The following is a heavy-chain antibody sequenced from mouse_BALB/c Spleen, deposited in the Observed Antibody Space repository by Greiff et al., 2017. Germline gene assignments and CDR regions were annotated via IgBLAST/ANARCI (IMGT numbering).Heavy chain of an antibody. J-gene: IGHJ3*01. CDR2: ISSGGST. CDR3: ARGGGSSYGPFAY. V-gene: IGHV5-6-5*01. Sequence: DVMLVESGGGLVKPGGSLKLSCAASGFTFSSYAMSWVRQTPEKRLEWVASISSGGSTYYPDSVKGRFTISRDNARNILYLQMSSLRSEDTAMYYCARGGGSSYGPFAYWGQGTLVTVSA. D-gene: IGHD1-1*01. CDR1: GFTFSSYA.